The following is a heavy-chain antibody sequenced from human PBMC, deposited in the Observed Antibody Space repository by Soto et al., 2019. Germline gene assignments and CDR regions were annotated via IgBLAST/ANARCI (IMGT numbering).Heavy chain of an antibody. D-gene: IGHD6-19*01. J-gene: IGHJ4*02. V-gene: IGHV4-4*02. CDR3: ARHIGVPGTRGFDY. CDR1: GASISDNNW. CDR2: IWHRGTA. Sequence: QVQLQESGPGLVKPSGTLSRTCAVSGASISDNNWWSWVRQPPGKGLEWIGEIWHRGTANYNPSLKGRVTMSMDKSNNQISLQLNSVTAADSAIYYCARHIGVPGTRGFDYWGQGTLLIVSS.